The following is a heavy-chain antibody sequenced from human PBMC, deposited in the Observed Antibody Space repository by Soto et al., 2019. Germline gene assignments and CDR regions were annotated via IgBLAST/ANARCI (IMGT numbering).Heavy chain of an antibody. D-gene: IGHD3-3*01. CDR2: ISGSGGST. CDR1: GFTFSSYA. V-gene: IGHV3-23*01. J-gene: IGHJ4*02. CDR3: AKGQVEYDFWSGYPNFDY. Sequence: EVQLLESGGGLVQPGGSLRLSCAASGFTFSSYAMSWVRQAPGKGLEWVSAISGSGGSTYYADSVKGRFTISRDNSKNTLYLQMNSLRAEDTAVYYCAKGQVEYDFWSGYPNFDYWGQGTLVTVSS.